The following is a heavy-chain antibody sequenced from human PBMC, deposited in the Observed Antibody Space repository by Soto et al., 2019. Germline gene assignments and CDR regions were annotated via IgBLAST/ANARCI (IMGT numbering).Heavy chain of an antibody. V-gene: IGHV3-21*01. Sequence: GGSLRLSCAASGFTFTRYSMNWVRQAPGKGLEWVSSISSTTNYIYYADSMKGRFTVSRDNAKNSLYLEMNSLSAEDTALYYCARESEDLTSNFDYWGQGTLVTVSS. CDR1: GFTFTRYS. J-gene: IGHJ4*02. CDR3: ARESEDLTSNFDY. CDR2: ISSTTNYI.